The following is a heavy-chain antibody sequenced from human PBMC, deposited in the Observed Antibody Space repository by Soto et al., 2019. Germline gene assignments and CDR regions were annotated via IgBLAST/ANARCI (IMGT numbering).Heavy chain of an antibody. Sequence: SETLSLTCAVYGGSFSGYYWSWIRQPPGKGLEWIGEINHSGSTNYNPSLKSRVTISVDTSKNQFSLKLSSVTAADTAVYYCARGERSHCSGGSCYLYYFDYWGQGTLVTVSS. CDR1: GGSFSGYY. CDR2: INHSGST. V-gene: IGHV4-34*01. CDR3: ARGERSHCSGGSCYLYYFDY. J-gene: IGHJ4*02. D-gene: IGHD2-15*01.